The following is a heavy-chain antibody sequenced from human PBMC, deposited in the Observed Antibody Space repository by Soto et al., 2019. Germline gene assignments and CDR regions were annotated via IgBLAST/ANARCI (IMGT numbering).Heavy chain of an antibody. CDR3: AKRGEGHHDYLRYLQV. CDR1: GFTFSSYA. V-gene: IGHV3-30*18. CDR2: ISYDGSQK. J-gene: IGHJ1*01. D-gene: IGHD3-16*01. Sequence: PGGSLRLSCAASGFTFSSYAMHWVRQAPGKGLEWVALISYDGSQKYYTDSVKGRFTISRDNSKNTLYLQMNSLGAEDTAVYFCAKRGEGHHDYLRYLQVWGQGTLVTVSS.